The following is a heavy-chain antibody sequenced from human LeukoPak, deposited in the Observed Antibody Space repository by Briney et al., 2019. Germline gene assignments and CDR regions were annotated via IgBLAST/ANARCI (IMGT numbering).Heavy chain of an antibody. Sequence: GGSLRLSCAASGFTFSSYEMNWVRQAPGKGLEWVSYISSSGSTVYYADSVKGRFTISRDNAKNSLYLQMNSLRAEDTAVYYCARDYGGDIHMDVWGKGTTVTVSS. CDR2: ISSSGSTV. CDR3: ARDYGGDIHMDV. CDR1: GFTFSSYE. V-gene: IGHV3-48*03. J-gene: IGHJ6*03. D-gene: IGHD3-16*02.